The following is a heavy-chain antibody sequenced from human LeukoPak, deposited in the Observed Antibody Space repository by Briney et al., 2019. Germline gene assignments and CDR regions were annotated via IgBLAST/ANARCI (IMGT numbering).Heavy chain of an antibody. CDR3: ARRGAAAGLDY. J-gene: IGHJ4*02. V-gene: IGHV4-59*08. CDR1: GGSISSYY. Sequence: PSETLSLTCTVSGGSISSYYWSWIRQPPGKGLEWIGHIYYSGSTNYNPSLKSRVTISVDTSKNQFSLKLSSVTAADTAVYYCARRGAAAGLDYWGQGTLVTVSS. D-gene: IGHD6-13*01. CDR2: IYYSGST.